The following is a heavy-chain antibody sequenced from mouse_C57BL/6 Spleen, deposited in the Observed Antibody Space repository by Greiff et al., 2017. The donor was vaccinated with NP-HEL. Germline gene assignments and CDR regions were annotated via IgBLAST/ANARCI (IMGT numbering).Heavy chain of an antibody. CDR1: GYTFTDYN. D-gene: IGHD3-2*02. CDR3: ARSGQLRLHPWFAY. V-gene: IGHV1-22*01. Sequence: EVQLQQSGPELVKPGASVKMSCKASGYTFTDYNMHWVKQSHGKSLEWIGYINPNNGGTSYNQKFKGKATLTVNKSSSTAYMGLRSLTSEDSAVYYCARSGQLRLHPWFAYWGQGTLVTVSA. J-gene: IGHJ3*01. CDR2: INPNNGGT.